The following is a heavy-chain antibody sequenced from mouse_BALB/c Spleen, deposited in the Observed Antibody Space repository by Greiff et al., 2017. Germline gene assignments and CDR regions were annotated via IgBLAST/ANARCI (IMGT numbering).Heavy chain of an antibody. CDR3: ARDDDYPWFAY. J-gene: IGHJ3*01. CDR2: IWAGGST. CDR1: GFSLTSYG. Sequence: VKLMESGPGLVAPSQSLSITCTVSGFSLTSYGVHWVRQPPGKGLEWLGVIWAGGSTNYNSALMSRLSISKDNSKSQVFLKMNSLQTDDTARYYCARDDDYPWFAYWGQGTLVTVSA. V-gene: IGHV2-9*02. D-gene: IGHD2-4*01.